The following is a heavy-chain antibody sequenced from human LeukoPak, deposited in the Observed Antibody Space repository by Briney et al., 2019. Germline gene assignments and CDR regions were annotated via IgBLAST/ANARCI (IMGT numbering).Heavy chain of an antibody. CDR3: ARDSGATNYFDY. V-gene: IGHV3-30-3*01. CDR2: ISYDGSNK. J-gene: IGHJ4*02. D-gene: IGHD1-26*01. Sequence: GGSLRLSCAASGFTFSSYAMHWVRQAPGKGLEWVAVISYDGSNKYYADSVKGRFTISRDNSKNTLYLQMNSLRAEDTAVYYCARDSGATNYFDYWGQGTLVTVSS. CDR1: GFTFSSYA.